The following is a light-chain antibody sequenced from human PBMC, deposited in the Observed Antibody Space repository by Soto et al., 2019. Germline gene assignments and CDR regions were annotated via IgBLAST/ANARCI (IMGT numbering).Light chain of an antibody. Sequence: EMVMTQSPATLTVSPGDRATLSCRASQSVSRNLAWFQQKPGQAPKLLIFDASTWATGIPARFSGSGSGTEFTLTISSLQPDDFATYFCQQHNTDSHTFGQGTKVDIK. CDR2: DAS. V-gene: IGKV3-15*01. CDR3: QQHNTDSHT. CDR1: QSVSRN. J-gene: IGKJ2*01.